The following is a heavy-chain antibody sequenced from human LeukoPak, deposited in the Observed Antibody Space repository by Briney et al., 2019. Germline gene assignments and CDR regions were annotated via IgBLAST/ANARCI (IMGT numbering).Heavy chain of an antibody. CDR3: ASRPPPHRGPFDF. J-gene: IGHJ4*02. Sequence: GGSLRLSCEASGVTFSNYEMNWVRQAPGKGLEWISYSSSGGATEYADSAKGRFTISRDNAKNSVYLQMNSLRAEDSAFYYCASRPPPHRGPFDFWGQGTLVAVSS. CDR1: GVTFSNYE. V-gene: IGHV3-48*03. CDR2: SSSGGAT.